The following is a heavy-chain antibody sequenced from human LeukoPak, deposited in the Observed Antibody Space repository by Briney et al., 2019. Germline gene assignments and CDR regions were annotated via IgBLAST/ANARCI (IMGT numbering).Heavy chain of an antibody. D-gene: IGHD6-13*01. CDR2: ISYDGTNK. CDR1: GFTFSNYA. Sequence: GGSLRLSCAASGFTFSNYAMHWVRQAQGKGLEWVAVISYDGTNKYYADSVKGRFTISRDNSKNTLYLQMDSLRGEDTVVYYCARESGIAAALDLWGQGTLVTVSS. V-gene: IGHV3-30-3*01. CDR3: ARESGIAAALDL. J-gene: IGHJ5*02.